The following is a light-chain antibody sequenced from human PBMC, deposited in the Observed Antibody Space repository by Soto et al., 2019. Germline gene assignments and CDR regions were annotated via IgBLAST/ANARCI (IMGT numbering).Light chain of an antibody. CDR1: SSDVGGSNY. J-gene: IGLJ2*01. CDR2: DVT. V-gene: IGLV2-11*01. Sequence: QSVLTQPRSVSGSPGQSVTISCTGTSSDVGGSNYVSWYQRHPGKAPKVLIYDVTKRPSGVPDRFSGSKSGSTASLTISGLQAEDEADYYCSSYAGSYTFVVFGGGTQLAVL. CDR3: SSYAGSYTFVV.